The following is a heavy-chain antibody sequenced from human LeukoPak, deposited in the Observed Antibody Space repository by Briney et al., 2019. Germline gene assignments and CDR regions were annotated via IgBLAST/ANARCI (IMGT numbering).Heavy chain of an antibody. D-gene: IGHD2-15*01. J-gene: IGHJ4*02. V-gene: IGHV3-21*01. Sequence: GGSLRLSCAASGFTFSSYTMNWVRQAPGKGLEWVSSISSGNSYIYYADSVKGRFTISRDTAKHSLYLQMNSLRAEDTAVYYCARDGETFTRYCSGGSCYIKFDYWGQGTLVTVSS. CDR2: ISSGNSYI. CDR3: ARDGETFTRYCSGGSCYIKFDY. CDR1: GFTFSSYT.